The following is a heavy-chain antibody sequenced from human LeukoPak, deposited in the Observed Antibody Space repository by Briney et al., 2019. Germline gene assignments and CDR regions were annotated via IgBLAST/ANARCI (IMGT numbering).Heavy chain of an antibody. J-gene: IGHJ4*02. CDR3: AVSRDGYNPYYFDY. CDR1: GGSISSSSYY. Sequence: KPSETLSLTCTVSGGSISSSSYYWGWIRQPPGKGLEWIGSVFYSGSTYYNPSLKSRVTISVDTSKNQFSLELSSVTAADTAVYYCAVSRDGYNPYYFDYWGQGTLVTVSS. CDR2: VFYSGST. D-gene: IGHD5-24*01. V-gene: IGHV4-39*07.